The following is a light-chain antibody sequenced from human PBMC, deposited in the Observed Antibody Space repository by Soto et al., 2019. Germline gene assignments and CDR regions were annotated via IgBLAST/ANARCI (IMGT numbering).Light chain of an antibody. CDR2: EGT. J-gene: IGLJ3*02. V-gene: IGLV2-23*01. CDR1: SSDVGSYNL. Sequence: QSVLTQPASVSGSPGQSITISCTGTSSDVGSYNLVSWYQQHPGKAPQLMIYEGTKRPSGVSNRFSASKSGNTASLTISGLQAEAEAASYCCSYAGSSTGVFGGGTKLTVL. CDR3: CSYAGSSTGV.